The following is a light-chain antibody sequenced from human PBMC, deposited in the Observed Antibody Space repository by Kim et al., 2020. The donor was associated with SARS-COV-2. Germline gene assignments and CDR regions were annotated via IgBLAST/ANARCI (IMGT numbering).Light chain of an antibody. CDR3: QTWGSGIRV. CDR1: SGHSSYT. CDR2: VHSDVSH. J-gene: IGLJ3*02. Sequence: ASVKLTCTLSSGHSSYTIACHQQQPEKGPRYLMKVHSDVSHSKGDGIPDRFSSSSSGAERYLTSPSLQSEDEADYDCQTWGSGIRVFGGGTKVTGL. V-gene: IGLV4-69*01.